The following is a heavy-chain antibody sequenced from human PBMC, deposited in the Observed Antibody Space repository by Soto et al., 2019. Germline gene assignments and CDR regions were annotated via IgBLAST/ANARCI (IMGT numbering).Heavy chain of an antibody. CDR3: ARESSGYYPEWAEDAFDI. J-gene: IGHJ3*02. V-gene: IGHV1-18*04. CDR2: ISAYNGNT. D-gene: IGHD3-22*01. CDR1: GYTFTSYG. Sequence: ASVKVSCKASGYTFTSYGISWVRQAPGQGLEWMGWISAYNGNTNYAQKLQGRVTMTTDTSTSTAYMELRSLRSDDTAVYYCARESSGYYPEWAEDAFDIWGHGTMVTVSS.